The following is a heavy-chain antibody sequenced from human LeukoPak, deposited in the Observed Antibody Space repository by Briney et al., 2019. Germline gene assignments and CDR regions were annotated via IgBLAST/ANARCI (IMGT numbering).Heavy chain of an antibody. CDR3: ARFLGYYGIYYMDV. Sequence: ASVKVSCKASGYTFTGYYMHWVRQAPGQGLEWMGWINPNSGGTNYAQKFQGRVTMTRDTSISTAYMELSRLRSDDTAVYYCARFLGYYGIYYMDVWGKGTTVTVSS. CDR1: GYTFTGYY. V-gene: IGHV1-2*02. J-gene: IGHJ6*03. D-gene: IGHD3-3*01. CDR2: INPNSGGT.